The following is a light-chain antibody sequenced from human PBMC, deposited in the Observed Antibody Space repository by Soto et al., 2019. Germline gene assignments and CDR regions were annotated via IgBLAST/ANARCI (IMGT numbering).Light chain of an antibody. Sequence: QSVLTQPASVSGSPGQSIAISCTGTSSDIGAYNYVSWYQQHPGEVPKLMIYDVSKRPSGISDRFSGSKSGSTASLTISGLQPEDEADYYCASFTRSSTVVFGGGTKVTVL. CDR2: DVS. J-gene: IGLJ3*02. V-gene: IGLV2-14*03. CDR3: ASFTRSSTVV. CDR1: SSDIGAYNY.